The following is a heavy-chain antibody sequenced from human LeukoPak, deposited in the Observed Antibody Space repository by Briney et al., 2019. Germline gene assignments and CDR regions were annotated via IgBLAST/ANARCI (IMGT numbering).Heavy chain of an antibody. CDR3: ARSRVFYGTFDY. D-gene: IGHD4-17*01. J-gene: IGHJ4*02. Sequence: SETLSLTCAVYGGSFSGYYWSWIRQPPGKGLEWIGEINHSGSTNHNPSLKSRVTISVDTSKNQFSLKLSSVTAADTAVYYCARSRVFYGTFDYWGQGTLVTVSS. CDR2: INHSGST. V-gene: IGHV4-34*01. CDR1: GGSFSGYY.